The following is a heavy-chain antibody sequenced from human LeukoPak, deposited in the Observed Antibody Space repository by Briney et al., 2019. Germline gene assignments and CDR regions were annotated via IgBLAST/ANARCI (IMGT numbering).Heavy chain of an antibody. CDR1: GYSISSGYY. CDR3: ARDIVRGEDAFDI. J-gene: IGHJ3*02. V-gene: IGHV4-38-2*02. D-gene: IGHD3-10*01. Sequence: PSETLSLTCTVSGYSISSGYYWGWIRQSPGKGLEWIGTINHSGSNSYNPSLKSRVTISVDTSKNQFSLKLTSVTAADTAVYYCARDIVRGEDAFDIWGQGTMVTVSS. CDR2: INHSGSN.